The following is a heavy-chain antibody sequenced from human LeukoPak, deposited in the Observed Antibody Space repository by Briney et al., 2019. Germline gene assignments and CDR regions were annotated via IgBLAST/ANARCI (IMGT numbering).Heavy chain of an antibody. CDR3: AKGMRQFDY. CDR1: GFTFSNYV. J-gene: IGHJ4*02. Sequence: GGSLRLSCAASGFTFSNYVMSWVRKAPGKGLEWVSGISGSGGSTYYADSVKGRFTILRDNSKNTLYLQTNSLRAEDTAVYYCAKGMRQFDYWGQGTLVTVSS. CDR2: ISGSGGST. V-gene: IGHV3-23*01.